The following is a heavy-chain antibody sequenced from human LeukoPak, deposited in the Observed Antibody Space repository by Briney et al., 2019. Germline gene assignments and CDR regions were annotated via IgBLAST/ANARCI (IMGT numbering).Heavy chain of an antibody. CDR1: GGTFSSYA. J-gene: IGHJ4*02. CDR2: IIPIFGSA. V-gene: IGHV1-69*13. CDR3: AREKRESYYSLDY. Sequence: GASVNVSCKASGGTFSSYAISWVRQAPGQGLEWMGGIIPIFGSANCAQKFQGRVTITADESTSTAYMELSSLRSEDTAVYYCAREKRESYYSLDYWGQGTLVTVSS. D-gene: IGHD1-26*01.